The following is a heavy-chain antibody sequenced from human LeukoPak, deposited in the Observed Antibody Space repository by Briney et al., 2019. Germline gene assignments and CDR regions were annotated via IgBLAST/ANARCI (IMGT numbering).Heavy chain of an antibody. CDR3: AKDRVAATGIGELEH. D-gene: IGHD6-13*01. CDR2: ISGRGDST. V-gene: IGHV3-23*01. J-gene: IGHJ1*01. Sequence: PGGSLRLSCAASGFTLNTYATSWVRQAPGKGLEWVSAISGRGDSTYYTDSVKGRFTISRDNSKNTLYLQMNSLRAEDTAVYYCAKDRVAATGIGELEHWGQGTLVTVSS. CDR1: GFTLNTYA.